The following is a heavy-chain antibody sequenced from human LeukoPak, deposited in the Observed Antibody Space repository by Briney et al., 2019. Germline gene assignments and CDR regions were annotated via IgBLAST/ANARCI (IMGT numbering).Heavy chain of an antibody. Sequence: SETLSLTCAVSGGSFTSTNWWTWGRKPPGKGLEWIGEFHLDARTNYNPSLTVRLPLSVDLYETHISLKLTSVTAADASVYFCARGFCRGESCYSGEYFQHWGQGTLVTVSS. J-gene: IGHJ1*01. CDR1: GGSFTSTNW. D-gene: IGHD2-15*01. CDR3: ARGFCRGESCYSGEYFQH. V-gene: IGHV4-4*02. CDR2: FHLDART.